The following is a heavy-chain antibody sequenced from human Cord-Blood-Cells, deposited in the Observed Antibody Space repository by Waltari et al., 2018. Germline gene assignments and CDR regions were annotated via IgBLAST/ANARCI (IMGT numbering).Heavy chain of an antibody. Sequence: QVQLVQSGAEVKKPGASVKVSCKASGYTFTSYDINWVRQATGQGLEWMGWMNPTSGNTGYAQKFQGRVTMTRNTSISTAYMELSSLRSEDTAVYYCATVRDILTGYYADYWGQGTLVTVSS. J-gene: IGHJ4*02. D-gene: IGHD3-9*01. CDR2: MNPTSGNT. CDR3: ATVRDILTGYYADY. CDR1: GYTFTSYD. V-gene: IGHV1-8*01.